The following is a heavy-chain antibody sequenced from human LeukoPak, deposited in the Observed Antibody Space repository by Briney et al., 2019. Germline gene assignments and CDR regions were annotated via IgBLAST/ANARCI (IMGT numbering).Heavy chain of an antibody. V-gene: IGHV3-74*01. D-gene: IGHD6-13*01. Sequence: GGSLRLSCAASRFTFSSYRMHWVRQAPGKGLVWVSRINSDGSSTTYADSVKGRFTISRDNAKNTLYLQMNSLRAEDTAVYYCARGGAVAGIMDVWGKGTTVTVSS. CDR2: INSDGSST. J-gene: IGHJ6*04. CDR3: ARGGAVAGIMDV. CDR1: RFTFSSYR.